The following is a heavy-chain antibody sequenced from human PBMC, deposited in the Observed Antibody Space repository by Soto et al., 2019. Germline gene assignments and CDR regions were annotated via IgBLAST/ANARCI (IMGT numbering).Heavy chain of an antibody. Sequence: EVYLLESGGGLVQPGGSLRLSCAASGFTFSSYTMNWVRQAPGKRLEWVSAIRSSDGSTYYADSVKGRFTISRDNSRNTLYLQMSSLRVEDTAVYYCAKDSGAGGEDYWGQGTLVTVSS. CDR2: IRSSDGST. D-gene: IGHD7-27*01. J-gene: IGHJ4*02. CDR1: GFTFSSYT. V-gene: IGHV3-23*01. CDR3: AKDSGAGGEDY.